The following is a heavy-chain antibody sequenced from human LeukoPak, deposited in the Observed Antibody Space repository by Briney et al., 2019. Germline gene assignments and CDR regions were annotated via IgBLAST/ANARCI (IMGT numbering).Heavy chain of an antibody. CDR1: GGSFSGYY. J-gene: IGHJ5*02. Sequence: SETLSLTCAVYGGSFSGYYWSWIRQPPGKGLEWIGEINHSGSTNYNPSLKSRVTISVDTSKNQFSLELSSVTAADTAVYYCARGRFGWLRHNWFDPWGQGTLVTVSS. V-gene: IGHV4-34*01. CDR2: INHSGST. D-gene: IGHD3-10*01. CDR3: ARGRFGWLRHNWFDP.